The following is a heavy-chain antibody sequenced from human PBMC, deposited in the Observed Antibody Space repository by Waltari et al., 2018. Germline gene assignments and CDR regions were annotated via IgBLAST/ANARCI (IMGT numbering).Heavy chain of an antibody. CDR1: GSSISSGYY. V-gene: IGHV4-38-2*01. D-gene: IGHD2-21*02. CDR3: ARLDCGGDCSNFDY. J-gene: IGHJ4*02. Sequence: QVQLQESGPGLVKPSETLSLTCAVSGSSISSGYYWGWIRQPPGKGLEWIGSIYHSGSTYYNPSLKSRVTISVDTSKNQFSLKLSSVTAADTAVYYCARLDCGGDCSNFDYWGQGTLVTVSS. CDR2: IYHSGST.